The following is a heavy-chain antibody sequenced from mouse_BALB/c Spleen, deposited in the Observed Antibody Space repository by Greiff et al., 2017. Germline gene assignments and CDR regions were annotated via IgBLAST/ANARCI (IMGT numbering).Heavy chain of an antibody. Sequence: VQLQQSGAELAKPGASVKMSCKASGYTFTSYWMHWVKQRPGQGLEWIGYINPSTGYTEYNQKFKDKATLTADKSSSTAYMQLSSLTSEDSAVYYCARGGIITTVVAKGYFDVWGAGTTVTVSS. V-gene: IGHV1-7*01. CDR2: INPSTGYT. D-gene: IGHD1-1*01. J-gene: IGHJ1*01. CDR1: GYTFTSYW. CDR3: ARGGIITTVVAKGYFDV.